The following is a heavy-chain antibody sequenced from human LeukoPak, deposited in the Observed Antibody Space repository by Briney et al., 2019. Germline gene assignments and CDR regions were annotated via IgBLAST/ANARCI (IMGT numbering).Heavy chain of an antibody. CDR2: ISGSGDST. CDR1: GFTLSKYA. Sequence: GGSLTLSCTASGFTLSKYAMNWVRQAPGKGLEWVSAISGSGDSTYYADSVKGRFTISRDNSKNMQYLQMNSLRAEDTAVYYCAKDIGYSSSAGYYFDLWGQGTLVTVSS. V-gene: IGHV3-23*01. J-gene: IGHJ5*02. CDR3: AKDIGYSSSAGYYFDL. D-gene: IGHD6-6*01.